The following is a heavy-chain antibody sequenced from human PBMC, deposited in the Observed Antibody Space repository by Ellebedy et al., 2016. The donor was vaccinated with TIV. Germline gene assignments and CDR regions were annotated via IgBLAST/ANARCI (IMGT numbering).Heavy chain of an antibody. V-gene: IGHV1-18*01. CDR1: GYNFNNYG. CDR3: ARRGRKVGASDY. D-gene: IGHD1-26*01. J-gene: IGHJ4*02. Sequence: AASVKVFCKSSGYNFNNYGITWVRQAPGQGLEWMGWISAYNGNTYYAQSLQGRVTMTADTSTSTSYMELKRLTSDDTAVYYCARRGRKVGASDYWGQGTLVTVSS. CDR2: ISAYNGNT.